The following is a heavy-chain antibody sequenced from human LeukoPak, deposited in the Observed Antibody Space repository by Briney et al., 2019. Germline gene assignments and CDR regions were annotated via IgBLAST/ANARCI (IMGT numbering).Heavy chain of an antibody. J-gene: IGHJ4*02. CDR1: GFTFSSYA. V-gene: IGHV3-23*01. CDR2: ISGSGGST. Sequence: ESGGSLRLSCAASGFTFSSYAMSWVRQAPGKGLEWVSAISGSGGSTYYADSVKGRFTISRDNSKNTPYLQMNSLRAEDTAVYYCANYDNWNYWGYFDYWGQGTLVTVSS. CDR3: ANYDNWNYWGYFDY. D-gene: IGHD1-7*01.